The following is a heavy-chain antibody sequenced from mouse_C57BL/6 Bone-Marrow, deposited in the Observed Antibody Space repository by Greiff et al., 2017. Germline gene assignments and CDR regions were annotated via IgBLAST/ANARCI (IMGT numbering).Heavy chain of an antibody. CDR2: IYPRSGNP. J-gene: IGHJ4*01. CDR1: GYTFTSYG. V-gene: IGHV1-81*01. CDR3: ARLVGWLLPLYYAMDY. D-gene: IGHD2-3*01. Sequence: QVQLKQSGAELARPGASVTLSCQASGYTFTSYGISWVKQRTGQGLEWIGEIYPRSGNPYYNEKFKGRATLTADKSSSTAYMELRSLTSEYSAVYFCARLVGWLLPLYYAMDYWGQGTSVTVSS.